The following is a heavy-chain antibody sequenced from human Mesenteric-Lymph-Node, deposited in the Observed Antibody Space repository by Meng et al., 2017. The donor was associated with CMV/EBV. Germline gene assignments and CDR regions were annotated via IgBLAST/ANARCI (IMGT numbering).Heavy chain of an antibody. CDR3: ARDRSPYGMDL. D-gene: IGHD1-26*01. CDR2: INGVGSTT. V-gene: IGHV3-74*03. CDR1: GFTFGSPW. J-gene: IGHJ6*02. Sequence: GSLRLSCAASGFTFGSPWMHWVRQSPGKGLVWVARINGVGSTTTYADSVKGRFTISRDNAKNRLYLQMSSLRAEDTAIYYCARDRSPYGMDLWGQGTAVTVSS.